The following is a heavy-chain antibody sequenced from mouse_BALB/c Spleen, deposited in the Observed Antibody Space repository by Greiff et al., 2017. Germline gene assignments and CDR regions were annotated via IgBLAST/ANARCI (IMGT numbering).Heavy chain of an antibody. Sequence: EVKLQESGTVLARPGASVKMSCKASGYTFTSYWMHWVKQRPGQGLEWIGAIYPGNSDTSYNQKFKGKAKLTAVTSTSTAYMELSSLTNEDSAVYYCTRPHYYGSSYYYAMDYWGQGTSVTVSS. D-gene: IGHD1-1*01. CDR2: IYPGNSDT. CDR3: TRPHYYGSSYYYAMDY. V-gene: IGHV1-5*01. CDR1: GYTFTSYW. J-gene: IGHJ4*01.